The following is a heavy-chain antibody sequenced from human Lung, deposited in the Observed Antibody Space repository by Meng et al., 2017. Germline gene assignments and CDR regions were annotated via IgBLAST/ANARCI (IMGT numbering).Heavy chain of an antibody. CDR1: GFTFTNHW. D-gene: IGHD1-1*01. J-gene: IGHJ1*01. CDR2: VNPDGNDV. Sequence: VKRVEAGGGLFQPGGALGLSCAASGFTFTNHWMQGVRQVPGKGLVWVSRVNPDGNDVNYVDSVKGRFTISRDNAKDTVFLQMNNLSGDDTAVYYCTNDRLSEWGQGTLVTVSS. V-gene: IGHV3-74*01. CDR3: TNDRLSE.